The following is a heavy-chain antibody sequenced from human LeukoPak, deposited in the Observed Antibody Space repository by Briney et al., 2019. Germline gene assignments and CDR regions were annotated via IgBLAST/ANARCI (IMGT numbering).Heavy chain of an antibody. V-gene: IGHV3-30*03. CDR3: ARGPGSTSWSFDH. J-gene: IGHJ4*02. D-gene: IGHD6-13*01. CDR2: IPFDGIKT. CDR1: GFTFSSFA. Sequence: PGGSLRLSCEASGFTFSSFAMHWVRQAPGKGLEWVALIPFDGIKTDYADSVKGRFTISRDNSKSMLYLELNSLRVEDTALYYCARGPGSTSWSFDHWGQGTLVTVSS.